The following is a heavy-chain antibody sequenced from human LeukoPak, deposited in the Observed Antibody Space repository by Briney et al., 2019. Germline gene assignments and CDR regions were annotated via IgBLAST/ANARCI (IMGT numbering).Heavy chain of an antibody. V-gene: IGHV3-30*04. Sequence: PGRSLRLSCAASGFTFSSYAMHWVRQAPGKGLEWVAVISYDGSNKYYADSVKGRFTISRDNSKNTLYLQMNSLRAEDTAVYYCARGGSYGYLLEIDYWGQGTLVTVSS. CDR2: ISYDGSNK. J-gene: IGHJ4*02. CDR1: GFTFSSYA. CDR3: ARGGSYGYLLEIDY. D-gene: IGHD5-18*01.